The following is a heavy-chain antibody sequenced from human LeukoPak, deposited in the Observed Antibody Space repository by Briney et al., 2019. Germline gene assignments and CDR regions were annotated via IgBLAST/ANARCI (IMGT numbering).Heavy chain of an antibody. Sequence: GASVKVSCKASGYTFTSYGISWVRQAPGQGLEWMGWISAYNGNTNYAQKLQGRVTVTTDTSTSTAYMELRSLRSDDTAVYYCARDLGDGSYDSSGSGDYWGQGTLVTVSS. CDR3: ARDLGDGSYDSSGSGDY. CDR2: ISAYNGNT. V-gene: IGHV1-18*01. D-gene: IGHD3-22*01. J-gene: IGHJ4*02. CDR1: GYTFTSYG.